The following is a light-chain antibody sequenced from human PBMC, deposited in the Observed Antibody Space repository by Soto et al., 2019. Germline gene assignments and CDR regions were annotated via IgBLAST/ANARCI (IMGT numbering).Light chain of an antibody. CDR2: SAS. CDR1: QGIRNE. J-gene: IGKJ1*01. Sequence: AIQMTQSPSSVSASVGDRVTITWRASQGIRNELGWYQQKPGKAPKLLIYSASSLQGGVPSRFSGSGSGTDFILPISGLQPEDFATYFCLQDFTYPRTFGQGTKV. V-gene: IGKV1-6*01. CDR3: LQDFTYPRT.